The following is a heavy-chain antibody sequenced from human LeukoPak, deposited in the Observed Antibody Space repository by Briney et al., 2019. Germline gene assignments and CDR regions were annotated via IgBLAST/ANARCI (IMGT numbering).Heavy chain of an antibody. Sequence: GGSLRLSCEGSGFTFSHYGMHWVRQAPGKGLEWVAVIWFDGSHKYYADSVKGRFTISRDNSKNTLDLQMNSLRAEDTAVYYCARDVPVSGNYYPDAFDIWGQGTTVTVSS. CDR1: GFTFSHYG. J-gene: IGHJ3*02. D-gene: IGHD3-10*01. CDR2: IWFDGSHK. CDR3: ARDVPVSGNYYPDAFDI. V-gene: IGHV3-33*01.